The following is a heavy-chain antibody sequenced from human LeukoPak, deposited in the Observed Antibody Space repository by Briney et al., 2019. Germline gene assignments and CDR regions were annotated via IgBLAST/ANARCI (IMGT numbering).Heavy chain of an antibody. J-gene: IGHJ3*02. V-gene: IGHV4-38-2*01. D-gene: IGHD3-22*01. CDR1: GYSISGGYY. CDR2: IFHSGST. CDR3: ARDYYDSSGYYHQYAFDI. Sequence: SETLSLTCAVSGYSISGGYYWGWIRQPPGKGLEWPGTIFHSGSTYYNPSLKSRVTISVDTSKNQFFLKLSSVTAADTAVYYCARDYYDSSGYYHQYAFDIWGQGTMVTVSS.